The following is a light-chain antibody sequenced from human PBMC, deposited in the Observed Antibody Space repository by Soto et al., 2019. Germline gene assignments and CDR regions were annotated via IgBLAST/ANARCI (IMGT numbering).Light chain of an antibody. J-gene: IGKJ4*01. Sequence: DIQMTQSPSSLSASVGDRVTITCRASQGISNYLAWYQQKPGKVPKLLICTASTLQSEVPSRFNSSGSGTDITLTISSLQPEDVATYYCQNYNSAPHLTFGGGTKVEI. CDR3: QNYNSAPHLT. CDR1: QGISNY. V-gene: IGKV1-27*01. CDR2: TAS.